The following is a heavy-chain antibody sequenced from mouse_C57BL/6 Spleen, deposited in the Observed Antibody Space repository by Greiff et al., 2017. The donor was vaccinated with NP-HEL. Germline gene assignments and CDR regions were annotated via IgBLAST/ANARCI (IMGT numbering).Heavy chain of an antibody. CDR3: ARWGHYYGSSYSYYFDC. D-gene: IGHD1-1*01. J-gene: IGHJ2*01. V-gene: IGHV1-50*01. Sequence: VQLQQPGAELVKPGASVKLSCKASGYTFTSYWMQWVKQRPGQGLEWIGEIDPSDSYTNYNQKFKGKATLTVDTSSSTAYMQLSSLTSEDSAVYYCARWGHYYGSSYSYYFDCWGQGTTLTVSS. CDR2: IDPSDSYT. CDR1: GYTFTSYW.